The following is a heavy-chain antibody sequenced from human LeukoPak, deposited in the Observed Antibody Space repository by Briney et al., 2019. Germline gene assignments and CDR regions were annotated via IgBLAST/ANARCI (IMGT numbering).Heavy chain of an antibody. V-gene: IGHV3-21*01. J-gene: IGHJ4*02. CDR2: ISSSSSYI. D-gene: IGHD6-13*01. Sequence: LGGSLRLSCAASGFTFSSYSMNWVRQAPGKGLEWVSSISSSSSYIYYADSVKGRFTISRDNAKNSLYLQMNSLRAEDTAVYYCARCASSWYCLVDYWGQGTLVTVSS. CDR1: GFTFSSYS. CDR3: ARCASSWYCLVDY.